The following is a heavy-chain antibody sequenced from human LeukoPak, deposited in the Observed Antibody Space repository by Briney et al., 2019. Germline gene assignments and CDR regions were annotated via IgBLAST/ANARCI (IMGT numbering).Heavy chain of an antibody. Sequence: PSETLSLTCAVYGGSFSGYYWSWIRQPPGKGLGWIGEINHSGSTNYNPSLKSRVTISVDTSKNQFSLKLSSVTAADTAVYYCARKYSSSWPRGWFDPWGQGTLVTVSS. V-gene: IGHV4-34*01. CDR1: GGSFSGYY. J-gene: IGHJ5*02. D-gene: IGHD6-13*01. CDR2: INHSGST. CDR3: ARKYSSSWPRGWFDP.